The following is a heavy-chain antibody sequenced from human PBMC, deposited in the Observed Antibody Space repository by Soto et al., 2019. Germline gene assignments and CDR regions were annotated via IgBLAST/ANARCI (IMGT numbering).Heavy chain of an antibody. J-gene: IGHJ3*02. CDR1: GFTFSSYA. CDR3: ARDSRATGAGAFDI. Sequence: QVQLVECGGGVVQPGTSLRHSCAASGFTFSSYAMHWVRQAPGKGLEWVAVISYDGSNIYYADSVKGRFTISRDNSKNTLYLQMNSLRAEDTAAHYCARDSRATGAGAFDIWGLGTMVSVSS. D-gene: IGHD1-26*01. CDR2: ISYDGSNI. V-gene: IGHV3-30-3*01.